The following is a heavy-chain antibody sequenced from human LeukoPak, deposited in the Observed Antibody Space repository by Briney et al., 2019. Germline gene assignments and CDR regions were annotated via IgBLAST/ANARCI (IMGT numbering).Heavy chain of an antibody. Sequence: SGTLSLTCAVSGGSISSSNWWSWVRQPPGKGLEWIGEIYHSGSTNYNPSLKSRVTISVDKSKNQFSLKLSSVTAADTAVYYCARDGREGQWLAYYYYGMDVWGQGTTVTVSS. J-gene: IGHJ6*02. CDR2: IYHSGST. D-gene: IGHD6-19*01. CDR1: GGSISSSNW. V-gene: IGHV4-4*02. CDR3: ARDGREGQWLAYYYYGMDV.